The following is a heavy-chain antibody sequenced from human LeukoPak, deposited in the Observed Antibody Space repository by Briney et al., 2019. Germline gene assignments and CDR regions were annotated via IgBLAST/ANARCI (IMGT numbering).Heavy chain of an antibody. CDR3: ASGLYGGLFDN. CDR2: ISTDSGST. V-gene: IGHV3-23*01. CDR1: GFTFRNYG. D-gene: IGHD5-12*01. J-gene: IGHJ4*02. Sequence: GGSLRLSCAGSGFTFRNYGIHWVRQAPGKGLEWISDISTDSGSTYHIESVRGRFTISRDNSKSTLYLQMNSLRADDTAVYYCASGLYGGLFDNWGQGTLVTVSS.